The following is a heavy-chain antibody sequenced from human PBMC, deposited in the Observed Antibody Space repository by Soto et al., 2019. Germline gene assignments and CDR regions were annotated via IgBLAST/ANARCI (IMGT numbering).Heavy chain of an antibody. CDR3: ASSSTSSGADYYGVDV. J-gene: IGHJ6*02. CDR1: GGTFSRKA. Sequence: QVQLVQSGAEVKRPGSSVKVSCKASGGTFSRKALSWLRQAPGQGFEWMGGIIPIFRTTNYAQTCQGRVTITADESATTAYMELSGLTSEDTAVYYCASSSTSSGADYYGVDVWGQGTTVTVSS. D-gene: IGHD6-6*01. V-gene: IGHV1-69*01. CDR2: IIPIFRTT.